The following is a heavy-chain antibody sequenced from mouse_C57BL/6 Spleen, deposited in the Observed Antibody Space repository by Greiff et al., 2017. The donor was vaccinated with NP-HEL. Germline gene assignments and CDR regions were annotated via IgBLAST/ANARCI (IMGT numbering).Heavy chain of an antibody. J-gene: IGHJ4*01. CDR3: ARYSNYDYYDMDY. V-gene: IGHV1-64*01. CDR2: IHPNSGST. Sequence: VQLQQPGAELVKPGASVKLSCKASGYTFTSYWMHWVKQRPGQGLEWIGMIHPNSGSTNYNEKFKSKATLTVDKSSSTAYMQLSSLTSEDSAVYYCARYSNYDYYDMDYWGQGTSVTVSS. CDR1: GYTFTSYW. D-gene: IGHD2-5*01.